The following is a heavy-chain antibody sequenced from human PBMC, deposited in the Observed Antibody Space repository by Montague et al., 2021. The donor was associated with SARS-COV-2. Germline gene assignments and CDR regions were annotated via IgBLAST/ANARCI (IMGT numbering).Heavy chain of an antibody. V-gene: IGHV3-23*01. Sequence: SLRLSCAASGFTFSIYAMNWVRQAPGKGLEWVSGISSGGNKHHADSVKGRFTISRDDSRNTLYLQMRSLRAEDTAMYYCAKNFPGQFYFDDWGQGTLVAVSS. CDR2: ISSGGNK. J-gene: IGHJ4*02. D-gene: IGHD2/OR15-2a*01. CDR1: GFTFSIYA. CDR3: AKNFPGQFYFDD.